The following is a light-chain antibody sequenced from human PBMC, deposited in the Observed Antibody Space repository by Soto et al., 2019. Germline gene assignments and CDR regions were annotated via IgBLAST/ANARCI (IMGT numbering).Light chain of an antibody. CDR3: SSYTSSYV. J-gene: IGLJ1*01. CDR1: SSDVGGYNY. CDR2: DVS. Sequence: QSALTQPASVSGSPGQSITISCTGTSSDVGGYNYVSWYQQHPGKAPKLMIYDVSNRPLGVSNRFSGSKSGNTASLTISGLQAEDEADYYCSSYTSSYVFGTGTKLTVL. V-gene: IGLV2-14*01.